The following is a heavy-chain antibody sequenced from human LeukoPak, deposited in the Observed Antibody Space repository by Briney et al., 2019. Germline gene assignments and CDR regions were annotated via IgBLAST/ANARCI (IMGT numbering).Heavy chain of an antibody. CDR1: GGSFSGYY. Sequence: PSETLSLTCAVYGGSFSGYYWSWIRQPPGKGLEWIGEINHSGSTNYNPSLKSRVTISVGTSKNQFSLKLSSVTAADTAVYYCARVRRGGLDYWGQGTLVTVSS. CDR2: INHSGST. V-gene: IGHV4-34*01. J-gene: IGHJ4*02. D-gene: IGHD2-15*01. CDR3: ARVRRGGLDY.